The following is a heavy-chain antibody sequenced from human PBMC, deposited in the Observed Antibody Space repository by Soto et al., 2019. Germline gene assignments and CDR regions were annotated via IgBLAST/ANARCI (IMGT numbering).Heavy chain of an antibody. CDR3: ARGTGTTGTTARNWFDP. Sequence: SQTLSLTCAISGDSVSSNSAAWNWIRQSPSRGLEWLGRTYYRSKWYNDYAVSAKSRITINPDTSKNQFSLQLNSVTPEDTAVYYCARGTGTTGTTARNWFDPWGQGTLVTVSS. V-gene: IGHV6-1*01. J-gene: IGHJ5*02. CDR2: TYYRSKWYN. D-gene: IGHD1-1*01. CDR1: GDSVSSNSAA.